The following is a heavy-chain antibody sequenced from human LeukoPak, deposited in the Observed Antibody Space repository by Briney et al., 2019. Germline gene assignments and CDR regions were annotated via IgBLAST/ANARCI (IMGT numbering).Heavy chain of an antibody. CDR2: VSSSGSTI. CDR3: AELGITMIGGV. V-gene: IGHV3-48*03. J-gene: IGHJ6*04. CDR1: GFTFSSYE. D-gene: IGHD3-10*02. Sequence: GGSLRLSCAASGFTFSSYEMNWVRQAPGKGLEWVSYVSSSGSTIYYADSVKGRFTISRNNAKNSLYLQMNSLRAEDTAVYYCAELGITMIGGVWGKGTTVTISS.